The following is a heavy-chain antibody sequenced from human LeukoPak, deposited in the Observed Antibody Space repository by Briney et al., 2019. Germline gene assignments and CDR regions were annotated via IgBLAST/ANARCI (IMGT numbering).Heavy chain of an antibody. Sequence: EASVKVSCKASGYTFTSYGISWVRQAPGQGLEWMGWISAYNGNTNYAQKLQGRVTMTTDTSTSTAYMELRSLRPDDTAVYCCARRPAYYYDSSGYRFDYWGQGTLVTVSS. CDR1: GYTFTSYG. V-gene: IGHV1-18*01. CDR2: ISAYNGNT. J-gene: IGHJ4*02. D-gene: IGHD3-22*01. CDR3: ARRPAYYYDSSGYRFDY.